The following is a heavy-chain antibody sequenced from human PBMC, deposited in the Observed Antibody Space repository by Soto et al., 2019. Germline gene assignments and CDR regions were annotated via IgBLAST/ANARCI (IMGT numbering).Heavy chain of an antibody. CDR2: INPSSGGT. V-gene: IGHV1-2*02. CDR3: ARDQGSISWDYYYGMDV. J-gene: IGHJ6*02. D-gene: IGHD3-3*02. Sequence: QVQLVQSGAEVKMPGASVKVSCKTSGYTFTAYYMYWVRQAPGKGLEWMGSINPSSGGTNYAQNFQCRVTMTRDTSISTAYMELSRLRSDDTAVYYCARDQGSISWDYYYGMDVWGQGTTVTVSS. CDR1: GYTFTAYY.